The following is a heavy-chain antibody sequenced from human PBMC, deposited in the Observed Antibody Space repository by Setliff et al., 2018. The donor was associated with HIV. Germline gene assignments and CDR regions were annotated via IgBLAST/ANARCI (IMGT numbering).Heavy chain of an antibody. CDR2: INPNSGGT. Sequence: ASVKVSCKASGYTFTGYYMHWVRQAPGQGLEWMGWINPNSGGTNFAQKFQGWVTMTRDTSISTAYMELRSLKSEDTAVYYCARPGNWGDRSMNYWGQGTLVTVSS. D-gene: IGHD3-10*01. V-gene: IGHV1-2*04. CDR1: GYTFTGYY. J-gene: IGHJ4*02. CDR3: ARPGNWGDRSMNY.